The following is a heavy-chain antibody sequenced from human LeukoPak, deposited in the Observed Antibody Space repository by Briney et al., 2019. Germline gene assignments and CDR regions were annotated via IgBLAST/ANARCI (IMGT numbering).Heavy chain of an antibody. CDR1: GFTFSSYA. CDR2: ISSNGGST. CDR3: ARDNWNVLDY. Sequence: PGGSLRLSCAASGFTFSSYAMHWVRQAPGKGLEYVSAISSNGGSTYYANSVKGRFTISRDNSKNTLYLQMGSLRAEDTAVYYCARDNWNVLDYWGQGTLVTVSS. D-gene: IGHD1-20*01. V-gene: IGHV3-64*01. J-gene: IGHJ4*02.